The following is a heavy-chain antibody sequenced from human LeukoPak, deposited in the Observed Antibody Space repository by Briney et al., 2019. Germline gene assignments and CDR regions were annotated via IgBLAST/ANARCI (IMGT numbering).Heavy chain of an antibody. V-gene: IGHV6-1*01. D-gene: IGHD5-24*01. Sequence: DYAVSVKSRITITPDTSKNQFSLQLNSVTPEDTAVYYCAREAEITRFDYWGQGTLVTVSS. J-gene: IGHJ4*02. CDR3: AREAEITRFDY.